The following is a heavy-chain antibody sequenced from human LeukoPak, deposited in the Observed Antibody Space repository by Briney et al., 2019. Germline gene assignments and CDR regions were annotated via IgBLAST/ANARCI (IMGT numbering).Heavy chain of an antibody. V-gene: IGHV3-21*01. CDR1: GFTYSSYS. J-gene: IGHJ4*02. D-gene: IGHD1-7*01. CDR3: ARDGQTGTTVY. Sequence: GGSLRLSCAASGFTYSSYSMNWVRQAPGKGLEWVSSISSSSSYIYYADSVKGRFTISRDNAKNSLHLQMNSLRAEDTAVYYCARDGQTGTTVYWGQGTLVTVSS. CDR2: ISSSSSYI.